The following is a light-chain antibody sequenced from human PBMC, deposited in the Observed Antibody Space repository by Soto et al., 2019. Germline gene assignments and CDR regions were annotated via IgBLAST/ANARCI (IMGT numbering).Light chain of an antibody. V-gene: IGLV1-44*01. CDR3: AAWDDSLWV. CDR2: SNH. CDR1: SSNIGSNT. Sequence: QPVLTQPTSASGTLGQRVTISCSGSSSNIGSNTVNLYQQLPGSAPKVLIYSNHQRPSGVPDRFSGSKSGTSASLAISGLQSEDEADYYCAAWDDSLWVFGGGTKVTVL. J-gene: IGLJ3*02.